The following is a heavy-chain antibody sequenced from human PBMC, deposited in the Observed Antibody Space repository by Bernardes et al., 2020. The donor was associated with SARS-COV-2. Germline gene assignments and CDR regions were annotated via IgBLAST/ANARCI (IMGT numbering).Heavy chain of an antibody. Sequence: GGSLRLSCAASGFTFSSYAMSWVRQAPGKGLEWMGIIYPGDSDTRYSPSFQGQVTISVDKSINTAYLQWSSLKASDTAMYYCARGIATTYYYGMDVWGQGTTVTVSS. CDR2: IYPGDSDT. V-gene: IGHV5-51*01. D-gene: IGHD6-13*01. CDR3: ARGIATTYYYGMDV. J-gene: IGHJ6*02. CDR1: GFTFSSYA.